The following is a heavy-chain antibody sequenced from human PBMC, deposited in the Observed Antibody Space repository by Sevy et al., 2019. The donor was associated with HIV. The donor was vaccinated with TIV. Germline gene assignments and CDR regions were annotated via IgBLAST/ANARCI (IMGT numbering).Heavy chain of an antibody. CDR3: ARYIQQWVDGFDV. CDR2: IYHGGNT. Sequence: SETLSLTCTVSGDSITSSGYLWGWIRQTPAKGLEWIGNIYHGGNTYYNPSLKSRVTISIDTSKNQFSLRLSSVTAADTAVYHCARYIQQWVDGFDVWGQGTMVTVSS. CDR1: GDSITSSGYL. V-gene: IGHV4-39*01. J-gene: IGHJ3*01. D-gene: IGHD6-19*01.